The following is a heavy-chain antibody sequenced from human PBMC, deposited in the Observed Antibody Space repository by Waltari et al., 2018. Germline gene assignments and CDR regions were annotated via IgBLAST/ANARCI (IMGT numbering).Heavy chain of an antibody. CDR2: IYYSGST. D-gene: IGHD1-26*01. Sequence: QVQLQESGPGLVKPSETLSLTCTVSGGSISRYYWSWIRQPPGKGLEWIGYIYYSGSTNYNPSLKSRVTISVDTSKNQFSLKLSSVTAADTAVYYCARAYYHFDYWGEGTLVTVSS. J-gene: IGHJ4*02. CDR1: GGSISRYY. CDR3: ARAYYHFDY. V-gene: IGHV4-59*01.